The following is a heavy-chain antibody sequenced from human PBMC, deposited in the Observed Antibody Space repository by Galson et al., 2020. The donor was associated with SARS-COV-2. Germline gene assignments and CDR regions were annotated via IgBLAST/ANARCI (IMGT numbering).Heavy chain of an antibody. J-gene: IGHJ4*02. CDR2: IYHSGTT. CDR3: ASYGDYGSVDY. CDR1: GYSISSGYF. D-gene: IGHD4-17*01. Sequence: SQTLSLTCVVSGYSISSGYFWGWIRQPPGKGLEWIGSIYHSGTTHYTPSLKSRVTISVDTSKNQVSLKLNSVTAADTAVYYCASYGDYGSVDYWGQGTLVTVSS. V-gene: IGHV4-38-2*01.